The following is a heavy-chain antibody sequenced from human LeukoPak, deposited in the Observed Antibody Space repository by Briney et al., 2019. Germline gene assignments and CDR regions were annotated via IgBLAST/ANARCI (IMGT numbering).Heavy chain of an antibody. V-gene: IGHV1-8*01. J-gene: IGHJ4*02. D-gene: IGHD3-10*01. Sequence: PKASVKVSCKASGYTLTNYDINWVRQATGQGLEWMGWMNPNSGNTGYAQRFQGRVTMTRDTSTGTAYMDLSSLTSEDTAVYYCARNPAASGSFEYWGQGTLVTVSS. CDR2: MNPNSGNT. CDR1: GYTLTNYD. CDR3: ARNPAASGSFEY.